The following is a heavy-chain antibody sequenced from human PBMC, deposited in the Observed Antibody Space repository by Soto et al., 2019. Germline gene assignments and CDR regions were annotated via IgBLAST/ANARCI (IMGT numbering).Heavy chain of an antibody. CDR2: IWYDGSNK. CDR1: GFTFSSYG. CDR3: ARVPDTGNYYYYGMDV. V-gene: IGHV3-33*01. D-gene: IGHD3-10*01. J-gene: IGHJ6*02. Sequence: QVQLVESGGGVVQPGRSLRLSCAASGFTFSSYGMHWVRQAPGKGLEWVAVIWYDGSNKYYADSVKGRFTISRDNSKNTLYRQMNSLRAEDTAVYYCARVPDTGNYYYYGMDVWGQGTTVTVSS.